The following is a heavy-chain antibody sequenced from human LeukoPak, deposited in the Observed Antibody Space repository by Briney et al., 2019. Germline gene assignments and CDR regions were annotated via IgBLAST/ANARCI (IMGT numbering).Heavy chain of an antibody. D-gene: IGHD3-10*01. CDR2: ISAYNGNT. Sequence: GSAVNVSCKASGYTFTSYGISWVRQAPGQGLEWMGWISAYNGNTNYAQKLQGRVTMTTDTSTSTAYMELRSLRSDDTAVYYCARGGRGFGELLYADVWGKGTTVTVSS. J-gene: IGHJ6*04. CDR3: ARGGRGFGELLYADV. CDR1: GYTFTSYG. V-gene: IGHV1-18*01.